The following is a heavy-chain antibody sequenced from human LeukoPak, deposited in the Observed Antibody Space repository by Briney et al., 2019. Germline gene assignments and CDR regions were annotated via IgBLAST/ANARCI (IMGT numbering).Heavy chain of an antibody. J-gene: IGHJ4*02. CDR2: MWSDGTNR. CDR3: ARDAQRGFDYSNSLQY. V-gene: IGHV3-33*01. Sequence: GTSLRLSCAASGFIFSHYGMHWVRQAPGKGLEWVAVMWSDGTNRYYADSVKGRFSINRDDSQKRVFLQMDSLRAEDTAVYYCARDAQRGFDYSNSLQYWGQGALVTVSS. CDR1: GFIFSHYG. D-gene: IGHD4-11*01.